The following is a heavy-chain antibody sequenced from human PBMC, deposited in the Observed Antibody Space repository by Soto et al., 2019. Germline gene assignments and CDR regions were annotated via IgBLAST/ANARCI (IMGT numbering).Heavy chain of an antibody. Sequence: QVQLVQSGAEVKKPGASVNISCKASGYSFTTSYIHWVRQAPGQGLEWMGLINPTDGRTGHAQNFQDRLSMTRATSTGTVYMELSSLRFEDNAVYYCARLIKRNRWNWLDPWGQGTLVTVSS. CDR1: GYSFTTSY. V-gene: IGHV1-46*01. CDR3: ARLIKRNRWNWLDP. J-gene: IGHJ5*02. D-gene: IGHD2-15*01. CDR2: INPTDGRT.